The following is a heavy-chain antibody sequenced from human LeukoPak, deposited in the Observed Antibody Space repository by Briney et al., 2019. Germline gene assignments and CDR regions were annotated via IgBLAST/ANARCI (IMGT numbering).Heavy chain of an antibody. CDR1: GFTFSSYS. CDR3: ARDSDSRIWNGLFDY. D-gene: IGHD6-13*01. J-gene: IGHJ4*02. Sequence: GGSLRLSCAASGFTFSSYSMNWVRQAPGKGLEWVSYISSSSSTIYYADSVKGRFTISRDNAKSSLYLLMNSLRAEDTAVYYCARDSDSRIWNGLFDYWGQGTLVTVSS. V-gene: IGHV3-48*04. CDR2: ISSSSSTI.